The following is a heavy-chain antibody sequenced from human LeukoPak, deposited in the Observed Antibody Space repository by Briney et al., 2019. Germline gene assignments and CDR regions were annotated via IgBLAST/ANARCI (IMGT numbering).Heavy chain of an antibody. V-gene: IGHV4-61*01. D-gene: IGHD3-9*01. CDR1: GGSVSSGSYY. J-gene: IGHJ4*02. CDR3: ARVGYYDILTGYYRVFDY. Sequence: SETLSLTCTVSGGSVSSGSYYWSWIRQPPGTGLEWIGYIYYSGSTNYNPSLKSRVTISVDTSKNQFSLKLSSVTAADTAVYYCARVGYYDILTGYYRVFDYWGQGTLVTVSS. CDR2: IYYSGST.